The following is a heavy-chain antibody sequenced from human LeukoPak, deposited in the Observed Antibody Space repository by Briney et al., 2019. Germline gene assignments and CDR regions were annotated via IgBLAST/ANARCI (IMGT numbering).Heavy chain of an antibody. Sequence: ASVKVSCKVSGYTLTELSMHWVRQAPGKGLEWMGGFDPEDGETIYAQKFQGRVTMTRDTSISTAYMELSRLRSDDTAVYYCARVYDSFYDAFDIWGQGTMVTVSS. CDR1: GYTLTELS. J-gene: IGHJ3*02. V-gene: IGHV1-24*01. CDR3: ARVYDSFYDAFDI. CDR2: FDPEDGET. D-gene: IGHD3-9*01.